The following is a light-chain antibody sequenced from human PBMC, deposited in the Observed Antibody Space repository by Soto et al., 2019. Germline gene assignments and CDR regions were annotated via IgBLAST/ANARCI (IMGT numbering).Light chain of an antibody. V-gene: IGKV1-39*01. Sequence: DIQMTQSPSALSASVGDRVTITCRASQSISTYLEWFQQKPGKAPKLLIYGASTLQSGVPSRFSGSGSGTDLTITISSLQPEDVATYDGQQSYNTQWTFGQGTKVDIK. J-gene: IGKJ1*01. CDR2: GAS. CDR1: QSISTY. CDR3: QQSYNTQWT.